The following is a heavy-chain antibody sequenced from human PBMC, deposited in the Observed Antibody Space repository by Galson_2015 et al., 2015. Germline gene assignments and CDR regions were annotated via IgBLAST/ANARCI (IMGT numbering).Heavy chain of an antibody. V-gene: IGHV1-3*01. CDR2: INAGNGNT. J-gene: IGHJ4*02. D-gene: IGHD3-3*01. Sequence: CKASGYTFTSYAMHWVRQAPGQRLEWMGWINAGNGNTKYSQKFQGRVTITRDTSASTAYMELSSLRSEDTAVYYCARDPVYYDFWSGSYPFDYWGQGTLVTVSS. CDR3: ARDPVYYDFWSGSYPFDY. CDR1: GYTFTSYA.